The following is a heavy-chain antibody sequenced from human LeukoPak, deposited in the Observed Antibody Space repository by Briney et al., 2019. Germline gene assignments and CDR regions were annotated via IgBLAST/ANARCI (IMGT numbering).Heavy chain of an antibody. V-gene: IGHV3-23*01. D-gene: IGHD3-22*01. CDR2: ISGNGGST. J-gene: IGHJ4*02. CDR3: AKAHSSSWYYFGN. CDR1: GFTFRSYA. Sequence: GGSLRLSCAASGFTFRSYAMRWVRQASGNGLEWVSVISGNGGSTHYADSVKGRYTISRDNSKNTLYLQMNSLRAEDTAIYYCAKAHSSSWYYFGNWGQGTLVTVSS.